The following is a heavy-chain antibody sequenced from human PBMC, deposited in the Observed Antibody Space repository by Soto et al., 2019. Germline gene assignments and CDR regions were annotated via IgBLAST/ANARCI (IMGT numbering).Heavy chain of an antibody. D-gene: IGHD6-19*01. J-gene: IGHJ3*02. Sequence: GGSLRLSCAASGFTFSSYGMHWVRQAPGKGLEWVPVIWYDGSNKHYADSVKGRFTISRDNSKNTLYLQMSSLRVEDTAVYYCARDRVAVAGTEAFDIWGQGTMVTVSS. CDR2: IWYDGSNK. CDR1: GFTFSSYG. CDR3: ARDRVAVAGTEAFDI. V-gene: IGHV3-33*01.